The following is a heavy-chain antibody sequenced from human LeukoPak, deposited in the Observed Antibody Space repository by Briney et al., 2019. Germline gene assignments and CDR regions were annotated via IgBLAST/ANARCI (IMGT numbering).Heavy chain of an antibody. CDR1: GFTFNNYG. CDR2: ISYDGSNK. V-gene: IGHV3-30*18. J-gene: IGHJ4*02. CDR3: AKSYYYDTSGYYYLDY. D-gene: IGHD3-22*01. Sequence: GGSLRLSCAASGFTFNNYGMLWVRQAPGKGLEWVALISYDGSNKYYADSVKGRIAISRDNSKNTLYLQMNSLRAEDTAVYYCAKSYYYDTSGYYYLDYWGQGTLVTVSS.